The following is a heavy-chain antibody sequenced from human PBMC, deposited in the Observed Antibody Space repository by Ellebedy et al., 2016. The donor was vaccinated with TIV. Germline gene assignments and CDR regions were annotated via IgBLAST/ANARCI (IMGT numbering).Heavy chain of an antibody. CDR1: GFTFSSYG. Sequence: PGGSLRLSCATSGFTFSSYGMHWVRQAPGKGLEWVALMYYYGSTIYYADSVKGRFTISRDNSKNTLSLQMNNLSAEDTAVYYCARDRHVDRGDCLDYWGQGTLVTVSS. D-gene: IGHD2-21*02. CDR2: MYYYGSTI. CDR3: ARDRHVDRGDCLDY. V-gene: IGHV3-33*01. J-gene: IGHJ4*02.